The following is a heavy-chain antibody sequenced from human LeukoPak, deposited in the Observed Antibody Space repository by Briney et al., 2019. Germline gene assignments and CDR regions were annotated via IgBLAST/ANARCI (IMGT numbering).Heavy chain of an antibody. V-gene: IGHV3-53*01. CDR2: IYSGGAI. CDR1: GFAVGSNY. CDR3: AKSLYGGCDY. D-gene: IGHD3-16*02. Sequence: GGSLRLSCVASGFAVGSNYMSWVRQAPGKGLEWVSLIYSGGAIRYADSVKGRFTIFRDNSKNTVYLQMNSLRVEDTAVYYCAKSLYGGCDYWGQGTVVTVSS. J-gene: IGHJ4*02.